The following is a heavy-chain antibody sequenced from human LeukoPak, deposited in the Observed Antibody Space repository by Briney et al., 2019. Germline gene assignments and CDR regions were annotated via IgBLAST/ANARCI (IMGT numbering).Heavy chain of an antibody. CDR1: GFTFSSYS. V-gene: IGHV3-21*01. CDR3: ARGNWNDVLPFDY. J-gene: IGHJ4*02. D-gene: IGHD1-20*01. Sequence: PGGSLRLSCAASGFTFSSYSMNWVRQAPGKGLEWVSSIRSSSSYIYYADSVKGRFTISRDNAKNSLYLQMNGLRAEDTAVYYCARGNWNDVLPFDYWGQGTLVTVSS. CDR2: IRSSSSYI.